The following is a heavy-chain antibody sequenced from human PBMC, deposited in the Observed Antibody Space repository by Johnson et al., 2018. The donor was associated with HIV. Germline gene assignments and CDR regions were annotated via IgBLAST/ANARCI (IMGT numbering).Heavy chain of an antibody. J-gene: IGHJ3*02. V-gene: IGHV3-30*02. D-gene: IGHD3-10*01. CDR2: IRYDGSNK. CDR3: AKDRGSPGIPAAFDI. CDR1: GFTFSSYG. Sequence: VQLVESGGGVVQPGRSLRLSCAASGFTFSSYGMHWVRQAPGKGLEWVAFIRYDGSNKYYADSVKGRFTISRDNSKNTLYLQMNSLRVEDTAVYYCAKDRGSPGIPAAFDIWGQGTMVTVSS.